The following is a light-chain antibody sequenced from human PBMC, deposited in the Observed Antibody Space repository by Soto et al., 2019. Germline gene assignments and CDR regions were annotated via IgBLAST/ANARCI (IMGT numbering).Light chain of an antibody. J-gene: IGLJ2*01. Sequence: QSALTLPASVSGSHGQSITISCTGTSSDVGGYNYVSWYQQHPGKAPKLMIYDVSNRPSGVSNRFSGSKSGNTASLTISGLQAEDEADYYCSSYTSSSTSSDVVFGGGTKLTVL. V-gene: IGLV2-14*01. CDR3: SSYTSSSTSSDVV. CDR1: SSDVGGYNY. CDR2: DVS.